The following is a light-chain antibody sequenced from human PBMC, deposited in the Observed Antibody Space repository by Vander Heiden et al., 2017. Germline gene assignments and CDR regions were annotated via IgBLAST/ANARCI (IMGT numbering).Light chain of an antibody. Sequence: EIVLTPSPATLSLSPGERATLPCRASQSVSSYLAWYQQKPGQAPRLLIYDASNRATGIPARFSGSGSGTDFTLTISSLEPEDFAVYYCQQRSNWPWTFGQGTKVEIK. J-gene: IGKJ1*01. CDR3: QQRSNWPWT. V-gene: IGKV3-11*01. CDR1: QSVSSY. CDR2: DAS.